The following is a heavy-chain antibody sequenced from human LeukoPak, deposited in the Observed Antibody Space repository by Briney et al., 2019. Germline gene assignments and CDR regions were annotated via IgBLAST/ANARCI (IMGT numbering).Heavy chain of an antibody. V-gene: IGHV1-18*01. CDR2: ISAYNGNT. CDR3: ARAGIWNYDFDY. D-gene: IGHD1-7*01. CDR1: GYTFITYG. J-gene: IGHJ4*02. Sequence: ASVKVSGKASGYTFITYGITWVRQAPGQGLEWMGWISAYNGNTNYAQKLQGRVTMTTDTSTTTAYMELRSLRSDDTAVYYCARAGIWNYDFDYWGQGTLVTVSS.